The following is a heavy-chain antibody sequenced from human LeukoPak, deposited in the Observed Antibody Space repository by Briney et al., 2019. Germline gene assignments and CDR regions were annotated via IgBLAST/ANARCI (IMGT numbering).Heavy chain of an antibody. D-gene: IGHD6-19*01. CDR2: ISSSSSYT. CDR1: GFTFSDYY. CDR3: ARRGIAVAGPLVVYYGMDV. Sequence: PGGSLRLSCAASGFTFSDYYMSWIRQAPGKGLEWVSYISSSSSYTNYADSVKGRFTISRDNAKNSLYLQMNSLRAEDTAVYYCARRGIAVAGPLVVYYGMDVWGQGTTVTVSS. J-gene: IGHJ6*02. V-gene: IGHV3-11*03.